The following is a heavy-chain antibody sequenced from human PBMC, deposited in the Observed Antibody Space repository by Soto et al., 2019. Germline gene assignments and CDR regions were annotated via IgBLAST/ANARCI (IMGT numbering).Heavy chain of an antibody. CDR1: GFTFSNYA. Sequence: EVQLLESGGGLVQPGGSLKLSCAASGFTFSNYAMTWVRQAPGKGLEWVSVISNIGGNTYYADSVKGRFSISRDNSKNTRYLKMNSLRAEETAVDYCVGRGAISFLRGIDYWGQRTLVSVSS. D-gene: IGHD3-3*01. J-gene: IGHJ4*02. CDR3: VGRGAISFLRGIDY. V-gene: IGHV3-23*01. CDR2: ISNIGGNT.